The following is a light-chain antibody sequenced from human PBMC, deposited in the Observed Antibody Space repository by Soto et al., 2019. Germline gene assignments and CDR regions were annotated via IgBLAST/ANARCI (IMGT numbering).Light chain of an antibody. Sequence: EIVLTQSPGTLSLSPGERATLSCRASQSISSTYVAWYQQQPGQAPRLLIYGASSRATGIPDRFSGSGSGTDFTLTISRLEPEDFAVYSCQQYGSSPVTFGGGTKVEIK. CDR1: QSISSTY. CDR3: QQYGSSPVT. V-gene: IGKV3-20*01. CDR2: GAS. J-gene: IGKJ4*01.